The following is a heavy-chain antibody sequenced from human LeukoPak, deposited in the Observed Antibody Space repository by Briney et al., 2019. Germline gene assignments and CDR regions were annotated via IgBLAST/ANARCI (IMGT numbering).Heavy chain of an antibody. J-gene: IGHJ3*02. CDR2: IYYRGST. D-gene: IGHD4-17*01. CDR1: GGSISSYY. V-gene: IGHV4-59*01. Sequence: SETLSLTCTVSGGSISSYYWSWIRQPPGKGLEWIGYIYYRGSTNYNPSLKSRVTISVDTSKNQFSLRLSSVTAADTAVYFCARDIYGAFDIWGQGTMVTVSS. CDR3: ARDIYGAFDI.